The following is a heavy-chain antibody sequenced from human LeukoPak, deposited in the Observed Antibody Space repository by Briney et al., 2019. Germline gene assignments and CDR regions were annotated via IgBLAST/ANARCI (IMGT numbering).Heavy chain of an antibody. CDR2: TYYSSKWYN. CDR3: ARDLGTMVREAYYYYGMDV. Sequence: PSQTLSLTCAISGDSVSSNSAAWNWIRQSPSSGLEWLGRTYYSSKWYNDYAVSVKSRITINPDTSKNQSSLQLNSVTPEDTAVYYCARDLGTMVREAYYYYGMDVRGQGTTVTVSS. CDR1: GDSVSSNSAA. J-gene: IGHJ6*02. D-gene: IGHD3-10*01. V-gene: IGHV6-1*01.